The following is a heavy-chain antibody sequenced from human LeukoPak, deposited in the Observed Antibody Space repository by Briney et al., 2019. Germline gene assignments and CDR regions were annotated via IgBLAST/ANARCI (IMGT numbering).Heavy chain of an antibody. J-gene: IGHJ4*02. V-gene: IGHV3-30*02. CDR1: GFTFSAYG. CDR3: AKDYSLYCSSASCYTPFDY. CDR2: VRYDGSNE. D-gene: IGHD2-2*02. Sequence: GGSLRLSCAASGFTFSAYGMHWVRQAPGKGLEWLAFVRYDGSNEYYADSVKGRFTISRDYSRNMLYLQMDSLRAEDTAFYYCAKDYSLYCSSASCYTPFDYWGQGALVTVSS.